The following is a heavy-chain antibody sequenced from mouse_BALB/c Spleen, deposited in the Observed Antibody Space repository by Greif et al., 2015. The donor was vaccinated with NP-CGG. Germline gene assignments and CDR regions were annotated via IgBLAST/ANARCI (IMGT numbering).Heavy chain of an antibody. D-gene: IGHD3-1*01. CDR3: ARHRDYEAMDY. V-gene: IGHV5-12-1*01. CDR1: GFAFSSYD. CDR2: ISSGGGST. J-gene: IGHJ4*01. Sequence: EVKLVESGGGLVKPGGSLKLSCAASGFAFSSYDMSWVRQTPEKRLEWVAYISSGGGSTYYPDTVKGRFTISRDNAKNTLYLQMSSLKSEDTAMYYCARHRDYEAMDYWGQGTSVTVSS.